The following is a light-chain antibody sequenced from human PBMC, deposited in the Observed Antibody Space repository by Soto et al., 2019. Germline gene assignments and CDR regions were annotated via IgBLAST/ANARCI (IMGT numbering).Light chain of an antibody. V-gene: IGKV1-5*03. CDR2: KAS. J-gene: IGKJ4*01. Sequence: DIQMTQSPSTLSASVGARVPITCRASQSISSWLAWYQKKPGKAPKLLIYKASGLESGVPSRFSGRRSGTEFTLTIAGLQPEDFATYYCQQYESYSPLTFGGGTKVDIK. CDR3: QQYESYSPLT. CDR1: QSISSW.